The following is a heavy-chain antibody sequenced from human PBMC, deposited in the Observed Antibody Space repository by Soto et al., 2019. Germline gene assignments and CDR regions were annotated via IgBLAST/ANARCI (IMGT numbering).Heavy chain of an antibody. Sequence: QVQLVLSGAEVKKPGSSVKVSCKASGGTFSSYAISWVRQAPGQGLEWMGGIIPIFGTANYAQKFQGRVTITEDESTSTAYMDLSSLRSEDTAVYYCSVTTRPAPYYYYYYGMDVWGQGTTVNVS. V-gene: IGHV1-69*12. CDR2: IIPIFGTA. J-gene: IGHJ6*02. CDR1: GGTFSSYA. D-gene: IGHD4-17*01. CDR3: SVTTRPAPYYYYYYGMDV.